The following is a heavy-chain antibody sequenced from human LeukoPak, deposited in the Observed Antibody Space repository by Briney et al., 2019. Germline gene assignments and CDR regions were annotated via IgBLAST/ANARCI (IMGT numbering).Heavy chain of an antibody. V-gene: IGHV4-4*07. Sequence: SETLSLTCTVPGGSISSYYWSWIRQPAGKGLERIGRIYTSGSTNYNPSLKSRVTMSVDTSKNQFSLNLSSVTAADTAVYYCARDSYYYGSGNYYFDYWGQGTLVTVSS. CDR3: ARDSYYYGSGNYYFDY. J-gene: IGHJ4*02. D-gene: IGHD3-10*01. CDR1: GGSISSYY. CDR2: IYTSGST.